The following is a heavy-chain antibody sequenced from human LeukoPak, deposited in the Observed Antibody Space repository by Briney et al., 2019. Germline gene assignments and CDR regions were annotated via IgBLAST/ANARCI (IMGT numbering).Heavy chain of an antibody. D-gene: IGHD5/OR15-5a*01. CDR1: GFTFSSYE. CDR3: ARDTGWSTYYFDY. CDR2: IRYDGSNK. J-gene: IGHJ4*02. Sequence: AGGSLRLSCAASGFTFSSYEMNWVRQAPGKGLEWVAFIRYDGSNKYYADSVKGRFTISRDNSKNTLFLQMNSLRAEDTALYYCARDTGWSTYYFDYWGQGTLVTVSS. V-gene: IGHV3-30*02.